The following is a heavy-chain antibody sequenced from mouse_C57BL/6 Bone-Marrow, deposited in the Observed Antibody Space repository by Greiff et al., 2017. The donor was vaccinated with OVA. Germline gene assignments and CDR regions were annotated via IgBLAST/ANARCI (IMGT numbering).Heavy chain of an antibody. V-gene: IGHV5-6*02. D-gene: IGHD2-2*01. CDR1: GFTFSSYG. CDR3: ARGGGLRGYWYFDV. Sequence: EVKLVESGGDLVKPGGSLKLSCAASGFTFSSYGMSWVRQTPDKRLEWVATISSGGSYTYYPDSVKGRFTISRDNAKNTLYLQMSSLKSEDTAMYYCARGGGLRGYWYFDVWGTGTTVTVSS. CDR2: ISSGGSYT. J-gene: IGHJ1*03.